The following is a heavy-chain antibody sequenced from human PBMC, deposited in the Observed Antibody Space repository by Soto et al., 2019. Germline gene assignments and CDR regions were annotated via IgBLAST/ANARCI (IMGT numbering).Heavy chain of an antibody. D-gene: IGHD3-22*01. CDR2: IYYSGGT. Sequence: PSETLSLTCTVSGGSISSGGYYWSWIRQHPGKGLEWIGYIYYSGGTYYNPSLKSRVTISVDTSKNQFSLKLSSVTAADTAVYYCASEEGYDSSGIMNQTLDYSGQGTLVTFSS. J-gene: IGHJ4*02. V-gene: IGHV4-31*03. CDR3: ASEEGYDSSGIMNQTLDY. CDR1: GGSISSGGYY.